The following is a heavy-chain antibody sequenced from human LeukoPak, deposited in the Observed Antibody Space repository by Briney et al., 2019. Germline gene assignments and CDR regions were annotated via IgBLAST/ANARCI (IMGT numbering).Heavy chain of an antibody. CDR3: ARHKSGYSYGRKLNYYYYYMDV. CDR2: IYYSGNT. V-gene: IGHV4-39*01. Sequence: SETLSLTCTVSGVSISSSNSYWGWIRQPPGKGLEWIGSIYYSGNTYYNASLKSQVSISIDTSKNQFSLKLSSVTAADTAVYYCARHKSGYSYGRKLNYYYYYMDVWGKGTTVTISS. J-gene: IGHJ6*03. CDR1: GVSISSSNSY. D-gene: IGHD5-18*01.